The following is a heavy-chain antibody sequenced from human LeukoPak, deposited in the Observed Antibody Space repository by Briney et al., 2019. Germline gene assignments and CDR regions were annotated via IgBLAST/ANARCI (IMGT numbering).Heavy chain of an antibody. CDR1: GFIFNNYA. V-gene: IGHV3-23*01. J-gene: IGHJ4*02. D-gene: IGHD3-22*01. CDR2: ISGGGTT. Sequence: GGSLRLSCETSGFIFNNYAVNWVRQAPGKGLEWVSSISGGGTTYYADSVKGRFTISRDSSQNSLYLQMNSLRAEDAAVYYCAKGAYYDSSSIDYWGQGTLVTVSS. CDR3: AKGAYYDSSSIDY.